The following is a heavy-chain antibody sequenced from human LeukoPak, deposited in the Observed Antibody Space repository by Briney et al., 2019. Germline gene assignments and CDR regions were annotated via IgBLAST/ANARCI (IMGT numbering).Heavy chain of an antibody. CDR3: TRDRGAYNLYNY. CDR2: IRSKAYGETA. D-gene: IGHD1-1*01. V-gene: IGHV3-49*03. Sequence: GGSLRLSCTASGFTFGDYAMSWIRQAPGKGLEWVGFIRSKAYGETADYAASVKGRFTISRDDSKAIAYLQMNSLKTEDTAVYHCTRDRGAYNLYNYWGQGTLVTVSS. CDR1: GFTFGDYA. J-gene: IGHJ4*02.